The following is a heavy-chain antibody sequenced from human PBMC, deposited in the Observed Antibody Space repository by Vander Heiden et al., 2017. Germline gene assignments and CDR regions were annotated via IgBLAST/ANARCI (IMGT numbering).Heavy chain of an antibody. CDR3: ARGMAISSSPDFDY. CDR1: GFTFSSHW. Sequence: EVQLVESGGGLVQPGGSLRLSCAASGFTFSSHWMSWVRQAPGKGLEWVANIKQDGSEKYYVDSVKGRFTISRDNAKNSLYLQMNSLRAEDTAVYYCARGMAISSSPDFDYWGQGTLVTVSS. V-gene: IGHV3-7*01. D-gene: IGHD6-6*01. J-gene: IGHJ4*02. CDR2: IKQDGSEK.